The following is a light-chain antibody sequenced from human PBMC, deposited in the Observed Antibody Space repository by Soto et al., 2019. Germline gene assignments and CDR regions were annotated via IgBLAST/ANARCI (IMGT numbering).Light chain of an antibody. CDR1: QTVSGSY. CDR3: QQHGSSPPSWT. CDR2: GAS. Sequence: ETVLTQSPDTLSLSPGERATLFCRASQTVSGSYLAWYQQKPGQAPRLLIYGASSRASGIPDRFSGSWSGTDFTLTISRLEPEDFAVYYCQQHGSSPPSWTFGQGTKVEMK. J-gene: IGKJ1*01. V-gene: IGKV3-20*01.